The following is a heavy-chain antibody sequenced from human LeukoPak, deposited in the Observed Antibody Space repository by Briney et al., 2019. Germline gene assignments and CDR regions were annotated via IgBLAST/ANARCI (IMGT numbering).Heavy chain of an antibody. J-gene: IGHJ4*02. Sequence: GASVKVSCKTSGYIFTGYYMHWVRQAPGQGLDWMGWINPNSGDTNYAQNFQGRVTMTRDTSISTAYMELSRLTSDDTAMYHCARDGNEAVAGTGAVTYWGQGTLVTVSS. D-gene: IGHD6-19*01. V-gene: IGHV1-2*02. CDR3: ARDGNEAVAGTGAVTY. CDR2: INPNSGDT. CDR1: GYIFTGYY.